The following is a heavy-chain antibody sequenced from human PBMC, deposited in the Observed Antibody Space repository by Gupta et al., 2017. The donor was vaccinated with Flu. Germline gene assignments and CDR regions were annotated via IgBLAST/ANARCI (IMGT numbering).Heavy chain of an antibody. CDR3: AKDLQPEYNWFDP. CDR1: GFTFRSYA. V-gene: IGHV3-23*01. CDR2: ISGSGGST. Sequence: EVQLLESGGGLVQPGGSLRLSCAASGFTFRSYAIGWVRQAPGKGLEWVSAISGSGGSTYYADSVKGRFTISRDNSKNTLYLQMNSLRAEDTAVYYCAKDLQPEYNWFDPWGQGTLVTVSS. J-gene: IGHJ5*02.